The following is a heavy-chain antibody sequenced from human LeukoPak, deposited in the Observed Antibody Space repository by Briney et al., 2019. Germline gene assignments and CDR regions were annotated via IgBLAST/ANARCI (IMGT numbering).Heavy chain of an antibody. D-gene: IGHD1-14*01. CDR2: ISSSSTI. Sequence: GGSLRLSCAASGFTFGSYSMNWVRQAPGKGLEWVSYISSSSTIYYTDSVKGRFTISRDNAKNSLYLQMNSLRAEDTAVYYCVNTAGYKFYWGQGTLVTVSS. J-gene: IGHJ4*02. CDR3: VNTAGYKFY. CDR1: GFTFGSYS. V-gene: IGHV3-48*01.